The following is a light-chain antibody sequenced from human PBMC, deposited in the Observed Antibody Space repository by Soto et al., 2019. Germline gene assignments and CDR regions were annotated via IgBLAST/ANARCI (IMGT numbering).Light chain of an antibody. CDR1: QTLRNNY. CDR2: GAS. Sequence: EVVMTQSPATLSVSPGERATLSCRASQTLRNNYLAWYQQKPGQAPRLLMYGASSRGTGIPDRFSGSGSGTDFTLTISRLEPEDFAVYFCQQYDRSPTFGQGTKV. V-gene: IGKV3-20*01. CDR3: QQYDRSPT. J-gene: IGKJ1*01.